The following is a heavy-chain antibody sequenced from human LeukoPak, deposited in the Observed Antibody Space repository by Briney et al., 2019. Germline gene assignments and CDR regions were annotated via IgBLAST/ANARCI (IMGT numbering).Heavy chain of an antibody. CDR3: ARDQGYYYDSSGYEQSAFDI. Sequence: GASVKVSCKASGYTFTGYYMHWVRQAPGQGLEWMGRIIPILGIANYAQKFQGRVTVTADKSTSTAYMELSSLRSEDTAVYYCARDQGYYYDSSGYEQSAFDIWGQGTMVTVSS. J-gene: IGHJ3*02. V-gene: IGHV1-69*04. CDR2: IIPILGIA. D-gene: IGHD3-22*01. CDR1: GYTFTGYY.